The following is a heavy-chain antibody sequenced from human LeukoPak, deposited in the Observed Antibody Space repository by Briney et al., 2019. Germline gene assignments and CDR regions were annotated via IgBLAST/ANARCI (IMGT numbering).Heavy chain of an antibody. D-gene: IGHD4-17*01. Sequence: ASVKVSCKASGYTFTSYAMNWVRQAPGQGLEWMGWINPNSGGTNYAQKFQGRVTMTRDTSISTAYMELSRLRSDDTAVYYCARVGILGDYAHFDYWGQGTLVTVSS. CDR3: ARVGILGDYAHFDY. CDR1: GYTFTSYA. J-gene: IGHJ4*02. V-gene: IGHV1-2*02. CDR2: INPNSGGT.